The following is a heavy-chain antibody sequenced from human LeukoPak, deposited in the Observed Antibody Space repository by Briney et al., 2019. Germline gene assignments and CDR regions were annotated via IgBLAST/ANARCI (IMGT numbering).Heavy chain of an antibody. CDR1: GFTFNSYS. J-gene: IGHJ6*03. V-gene: IGHV3-48*04. CDR2: ISSSSSTI. D-gene: IGHD4-11*01. CDR3: ASAATTYRVRYYYYYMDV. Sequence: PGGSLRLSCAASGFTFNSYSMNWVRQAPGKGLEWVSYISSSSSTIYYADSVKGRFTISRDNAKNSLYLQMNSLRAEDTAVYYCASAATTYRVRYYYYYMDVWGKGTTVTVSS.